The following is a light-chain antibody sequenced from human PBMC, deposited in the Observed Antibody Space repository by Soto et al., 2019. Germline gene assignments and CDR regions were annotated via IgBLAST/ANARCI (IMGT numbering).Light chain of an antibody. CDR2: DVS. CDR1: QSVGGS. J-gene: IGKJ3*01. CDR3: LQHENWPGT. V-gene: IGKV3-15*01. Sequence: EIVMTQSPATLSVSPGEGATLSCRASQSVGGSLAWYQQRRGQAPRLLIYDVSIRASGVPARFRGSGSGTEFTLTISSLQSEDCAVYYCLQHENWPGTLGPGTKVSVK.